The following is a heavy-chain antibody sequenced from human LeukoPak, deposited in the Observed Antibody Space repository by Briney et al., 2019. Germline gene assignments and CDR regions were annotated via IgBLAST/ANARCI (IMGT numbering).Heavy chain of an antibody. V-gene: IGHV3-30*02. CDR1: GFTFISYG. J-gene: IGHJ6*03. CDR2: IRYDGSHK. D-gene: IGHD1-26*01. Sequence: PGGSLRLSCAASGFTFISYGMHWVRQAPGKGLEWVAFIRYDGSHKYYVGSVKGRFTISRDNSKNTLYLQMNSLRAEDTAVYYCAKGSGWEMSYYYYYMDVWGKGITVTISS. CDR3: AKGSGWEMSYYYYYMDV.